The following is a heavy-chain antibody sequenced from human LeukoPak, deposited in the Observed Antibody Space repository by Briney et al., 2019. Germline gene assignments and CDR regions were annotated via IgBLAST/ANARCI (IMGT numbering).Heavy chain of an antibody. D-gene: IGHD4-17*01. Sequence: GGSLRLSCAASGFTVSSNYMSRVRQAPGKGLEWVSVIYSGGSTYYADSVKGRFTISRDNSKNTLYLQMNSLRAEDTAVYYCARDWDPTTATVYWGQGTLVTVSS. J-gene: IGHJ4*02. V-gene: IGHV3-66*02. CDR2: IYSGGST. CDR1: GFTVSSNY. CDR3: ARDWDPTTATVY.